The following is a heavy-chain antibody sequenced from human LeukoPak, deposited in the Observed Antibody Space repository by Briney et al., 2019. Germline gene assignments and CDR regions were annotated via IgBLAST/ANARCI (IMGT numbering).Heavy chain of an antibody. CDR3: AKTVGATKLDAFDI. J-gene: IGHJ3*02. D-gene: IGHD1-26*01. Sequence: SVKVSCKASGGTFSSYAISWVRQAPGQGLEWMGGIIPIFGTANYAQKFQGRVTITADESTSTAYMELSSLRSEDTAVYYCAKTVGATKLDAFDIWGQGTMVTVPS. CDR1: GGTFSSYA. CDR2: IIPIFGTA. V-gene: IGHV1-69*13.